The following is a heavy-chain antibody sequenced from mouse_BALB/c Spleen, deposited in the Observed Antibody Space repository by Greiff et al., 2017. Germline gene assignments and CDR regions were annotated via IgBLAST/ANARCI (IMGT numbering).Heavy chain of an antibody. J-gene: IGHJ3*01. Sequence: VHLVESGPGLVAPAQSLSITCTVSGFSLTGYGVNWVRQPQGKGLEWLGMIWDDGSKDYNSALKSRLSISKDNSKSQVFLKMNSLQTDDTARYYFARDRGNFGFAYWGQGTLVTVSA. D-gene: IGHD2-1*01. V-gene: IGHV2-6-7*01. CDR2: IWDDGSK. CDR3: ARDRGNFGFAY. CDR1: GFSLTGYG.